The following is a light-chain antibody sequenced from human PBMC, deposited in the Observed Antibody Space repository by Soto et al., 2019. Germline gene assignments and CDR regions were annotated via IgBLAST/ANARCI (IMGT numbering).Light chain of an antibody. CDR1: QNISTS. V-gene: IGKV1-5*01. J-gene: IGKJ1*01. Sequence: DIQLTQSPSTLSASVGDSVTMTCRASQNISTSLAWYQHKPGXAPTLLMFDVSNLESGVPSRFSGXXSGTEFTLTISSLHSDNFASYYCQQYDYSRTFGQGTKV. CDR2: DVS. CDR3: QQYDYSRT.